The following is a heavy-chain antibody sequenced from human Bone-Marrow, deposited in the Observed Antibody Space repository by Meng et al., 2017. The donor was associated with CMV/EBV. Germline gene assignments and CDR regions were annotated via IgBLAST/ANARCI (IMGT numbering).Heavy chain of an antibody. D-gene: IGHD3-3*01. J-gene: IGHJ6*02. Sequence: SLKISCAASGFDLSKYGIHWVRRAPGKGLEWVAVLSSDGTDKKYADSVTGRFTISRSKFKTTVYLQMNSLSTEDTAVYYCGSYLGAFYDYWSGRHTTWYYGMDVWGRGTTVTV. CDR1: GFDLSKYG. CDR3: GSYLGAFYDYWSGRHTTWYYGMDV. V-gene: IGHV3-30-3*01. CDR2: LSSDGTDK.